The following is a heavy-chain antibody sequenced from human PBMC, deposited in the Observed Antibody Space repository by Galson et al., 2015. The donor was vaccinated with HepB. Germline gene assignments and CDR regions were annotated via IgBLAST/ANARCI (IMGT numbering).Heavy chain of an antibody. V-gene: IGHV3-23*01. CDR2: VNNVGNA. D-gene: IGHD2-15*01. J-gene: IGHJ4*02. CDR3: AKDHPSGGWPVFDY. CDR1: GYNIGSRA. Sequence: SLRLSCAASGYNIGSRAVSWGRQAPGKGPEWIAPVNNVGNANYANSVKGRFTVSRDDSKNTLFLEMNSLRVEDTGVYYCAKDHPSGGWPVFDYWGQGTTVTVSS.